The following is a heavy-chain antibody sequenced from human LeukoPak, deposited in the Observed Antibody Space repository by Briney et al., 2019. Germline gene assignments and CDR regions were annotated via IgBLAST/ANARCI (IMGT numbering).Heavy chain of an antibody. CDR2: ISGSGGST. J-gene: IGHJ4*02. CDR1: GFTFSSYA. CDR3: AKRGVPYYYDSSGYYYRVYYFDY. Sequence: GGSLRLSCAASGFTFSSYAMSWVRQAPGKGLEWVSAISGSGGSTYYADSVKGRFTISRDNSKNTLYLQMNSLRAEDTAVYYCAKRGVPYYYDSSGYYYRVYYFDYWGQGTLVTVSS. V-gene: IGHV3-23*01. D-gene: IGHD3-22*01.